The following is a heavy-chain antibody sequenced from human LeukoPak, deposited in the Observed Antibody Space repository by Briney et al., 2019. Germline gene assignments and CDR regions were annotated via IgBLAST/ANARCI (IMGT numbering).Heavy chain of an antibody. Sequence: GGSLRLTCSASGFTFSAYAMYWVRQAPGKGLEYVSGISSNGGSSFYADSVKGRFTISRDNSKNTLYLQMSSLRAEDTAVYYCVKITSVTGGDCWGQGTRLTVSS. CDR1: GFTFSAYA. D-gene: IGHD1-1*01. CDR3: VKITSVTGGDC. J-gene: IGHJ4*02. CDR2: ISSNGGSS. V-gene: IGHV3-64D*09.